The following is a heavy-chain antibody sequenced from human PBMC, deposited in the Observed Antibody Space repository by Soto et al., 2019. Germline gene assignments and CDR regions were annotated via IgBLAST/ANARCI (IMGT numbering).Heavy chain of an antibody. Sequence: DVQLLESGGGLVQPEGSLRLSCAASGVTFSSYAMGWGRQGPWKGLEWVAVVSIGGSRHYADSVRGRFTISRDNSKNTLSLQMNSLTDDDTAVYFCSNRRGAGGHFDYWGQGALVTVSS. D-gene: IGHD2-15*01. CDR2: VSIGGSR. CDR3: SNRRGAGGHFDY. V-gene: IGHV3-23*01. CDR1: GVTFSSYA. J-gene: IGHJ4*02.